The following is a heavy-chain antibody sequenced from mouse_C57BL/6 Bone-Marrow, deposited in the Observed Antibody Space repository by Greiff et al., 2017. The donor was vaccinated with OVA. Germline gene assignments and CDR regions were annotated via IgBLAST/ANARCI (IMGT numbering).Heavy chain of an antibody. D-gene: IGHD4-1*02. Sequence: QVQLQQPGAELVKPGASVKLSCKASGYTFTSYWMQWVKQRPGQGLEWIGEIDPSDSYTNYNQKFKGKATWTVDTSSSTAYMQLSSLTSEDSAVYYCARRDATGTGYWGQGTTLTVSS. V-gene: IGHV1-50*01. CDR3: ARRDATGTGY. CDR2: IDPSDSYT. CDR1: GYTFTSYW. J-gene: IGHJ2*01.